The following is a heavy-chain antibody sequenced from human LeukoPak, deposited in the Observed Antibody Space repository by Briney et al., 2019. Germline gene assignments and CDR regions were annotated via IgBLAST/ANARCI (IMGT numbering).Heavy chain of an antibody. CDR3: ARTDRGFKGFTYYFDY. Sequence: SETLSLTCTVSGGSISSYYWSWIRQLPGKGLEWIGYIYYSGSTNYNPSLKSRVTISVDTSKNQFSLKLSSVTAADTAVYYCARTDRGFKGFTYYFDYWGQGSLVTVSS. V-gene: IGHV4-59*01. CDR2: IYYSGST. J-gene: IGHJ4*02. CDR1: GGSISSYY.